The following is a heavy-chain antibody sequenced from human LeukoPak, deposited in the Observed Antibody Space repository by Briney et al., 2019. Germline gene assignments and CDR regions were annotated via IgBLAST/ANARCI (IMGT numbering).Heavy chain of an antibody. CDR1: GFTFCSYA. CDR3: ARMVVVAATRRDFDY. D-gene: IGHD2-15*01. J-gene: IGHJ4*02. V-gene: IGHV3-30*04. CDR2: ISYDGSNK. Sequence: GRSLRHSCAASGFTFCSYAIHWVRQAPVNGLGWLAVISYDGSNKYYADSVKGRFTISRDNSKNTLYLQMNSLRAEDTAVYYCARMVVVAATRRDFDYWGQGTLVTVSS.